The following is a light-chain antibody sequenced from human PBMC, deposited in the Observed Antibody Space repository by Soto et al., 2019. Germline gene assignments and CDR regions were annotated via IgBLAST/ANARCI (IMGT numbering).Light chain of an antibody. CDR1: QTIRNY. CDR2: AAS. V-gene: IGKV1-39*01. CDR3: QPSYSTPR. Sequence: IQMTQSPSPLSASVGDRVTITCRASQTIRNYLNWYQQKPGEAPKLLIYAASRLQSGVPSMFSGSGAGTDFTLTINTLQPEYIATYYCQPSYSTPRVGGGTKVDSK. J-gene: IGKJ4*01.